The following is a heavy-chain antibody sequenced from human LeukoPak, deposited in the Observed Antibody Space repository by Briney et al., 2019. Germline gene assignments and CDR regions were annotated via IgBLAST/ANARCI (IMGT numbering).Heavy chain of an antibody. D-gene: IGHD3-9*01. J-gene: IGHJ4*02. CDR1: GFTFSDYY. V-gene: IGHV3-11*04. CDR3: ATTHGDFDWLMYY. Sequence: AGGSLRLSCAASGFTFSDYYMSWIRQAPGKGLEWLSYISNSAGTTFYADSVKGRFTISRDKANNSLYLQMNDLRAEDTAVYYCATTHGDFDWLMYYWGQGTLVTVSS. CDR2: ISNSAGTT.